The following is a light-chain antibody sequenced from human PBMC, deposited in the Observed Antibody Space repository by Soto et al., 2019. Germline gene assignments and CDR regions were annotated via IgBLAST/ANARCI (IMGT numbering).Light chain of an antibody. CDR1: QDISNY. J-gene: IGKJ1*01. CDR3: QQNYRNTPWT. V-gene: IGKV1-33*01. CDR2: DTS. Sequence: DIQMTQSPSSLSASVGDRVTITCQASQDISNYLNWYQQKPGQAPKLLIYDTSSLQTGVPSRFSGSGSGTEFTLTISSLQPEDFATYYCQQNYRNTPWTFGQGTKVDIK.